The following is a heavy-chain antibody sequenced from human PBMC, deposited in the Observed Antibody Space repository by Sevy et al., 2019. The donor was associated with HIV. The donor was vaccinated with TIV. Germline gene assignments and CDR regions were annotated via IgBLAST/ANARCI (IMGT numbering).Heavy chain of an antibody. CDR2: FCRGGDRI. V-gene: IGHV3-23*01. D-gene: IGHD2-2*01. CDR1: GFRFSIYA. Sequence: GGSLRLSCTTSGFRFSIYAMTWVRQAPGKGLEWVSSFCRGGDRIYYADSVRGRFTITRDDSKNRLYLEMNNLGAEDTAKYYCARGGCSKGHDYWGQGTLVTVSS. J-gene: IGHJ4*02. CDR3: ARGGCSKGHDY.